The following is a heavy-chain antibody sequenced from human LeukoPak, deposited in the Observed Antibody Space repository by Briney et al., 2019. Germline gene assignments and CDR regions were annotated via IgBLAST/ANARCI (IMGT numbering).Heavy chain of an antibody. V-gene: IGHV1-46*01. J-gene: IGHJ4*02. CDR2: INPSGGST. CDR3: ARDKLESGSNARFDY. D-gene: IGHD1-26*01. CDR1: GYTFTSYY. Sequence: ASVKVSCKASGYTFTSYYMHWVRQAPGQGLEWMGIINPSGGSTSYAQKFQGRVTITTDESTSTAYMELSSLRSEDTAVYYCARDKLESGSNARFDYWGQGTLVTVSS.